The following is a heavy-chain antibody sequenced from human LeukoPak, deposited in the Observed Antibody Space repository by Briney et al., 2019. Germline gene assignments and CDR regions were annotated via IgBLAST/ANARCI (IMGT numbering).Heavy chain of an antibody. J-gene: IGHJ5*02. CDR3: AKDQAFGVVIQSPFDP. D-gene: IGHD3-3*01. V-gene: IGHV3-30*02. Sequence: GGSLRLSCAASGFTFSSYGMHWVRQAPGKGLEWVAFIRYDGSNKYYADSVKGRFTISRDNSKNTLYLQMNSLRAEDTAVYYCAKDQAFGVVIQSPFDPWGQGTLVTVSS. CDR1: GFTFSSYG. CDR2: IRYDGSNK.